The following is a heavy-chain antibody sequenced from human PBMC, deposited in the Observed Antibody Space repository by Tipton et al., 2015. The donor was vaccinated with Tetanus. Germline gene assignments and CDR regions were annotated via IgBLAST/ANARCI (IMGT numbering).Heavy chain of an antibody. V-gene: IGHV4-61*01. J-gene: IGHJ6*02. CDR1: GDSVNRGNFY. CDR2: KYHTGST. D-gene: IGHD2-21*01. Sequence: TLSLTCTVSGDSVNRGNFYWTWIRQPPGKGLEWIGYKYHTGSTKYNPALESRLTISLDATNNGLSLELTSVTPADTAVYYCARDCGGSCFAPGGAHLQYYGLDVWGPGTTVSVTS. CDR3: ARDCGGSCFAPGGAHLQYYGLDV.